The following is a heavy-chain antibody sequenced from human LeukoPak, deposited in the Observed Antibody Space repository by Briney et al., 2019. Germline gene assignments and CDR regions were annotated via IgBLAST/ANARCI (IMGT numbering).Heavy chain of an antibody. CDR3: VRDGEGVAISVNYWFAP. CDR2: MNPTNGNT. CDR1: GFTFTNYD. V-gene: IGHV1-8*01. D-gene: IGHD3-10*01. J-gene: IGHJ5*02. Sequence: ASVTVSCKATGFTFTNYDINWVRQATGQGLEWMGWMNPTNGNTGYAQKFQGRVTMTRDTSISTAYMELRSLTSEDTAVYYCVRDGEGVAISVNYWFAPWGQGTLVTVSS.